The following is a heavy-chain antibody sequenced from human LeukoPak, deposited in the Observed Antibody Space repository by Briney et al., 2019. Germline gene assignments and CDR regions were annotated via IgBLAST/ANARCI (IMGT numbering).Heavy chain of an antibody. CDR2: INHSGST. D-gene: IGHD3-16*01. CDR3: ARVSPAGITFGGPTIY. V-gene: IGHV4-34*01. CDR1: GGSFSGYY. Sequence: SETLSFTCAVYGGSFSGYYWSWIRQPPGKGLEWIGEINHSGSTNYNPSLKSRVTISVDTSKNQFSLKLSSVTAADTAVYYCARVSPAGITFGGPTIYWGQGTLVTVSS. J-gene: IGHJ4*02.